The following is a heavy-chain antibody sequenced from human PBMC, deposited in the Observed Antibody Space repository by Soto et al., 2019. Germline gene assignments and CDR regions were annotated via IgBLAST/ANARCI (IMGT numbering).Heavy chain of an antibody. CDR2: IYTSGST. Sequence: QVQLQESGPGLVKPSETLSLTCTVSGGSISSYYWSWIRQPAGKGLEWLGRIYTSGSTNYKPSLKSRVTMSVVTSKNQFSLKLGSGTAAETAVYYCAGESSGSYRGLGFDYWGQGTLVTVSS. J-gene: IGHJ4*02. CDR3: AGESSGSYRGLGFDY. V-gene: IGHV4-4*07. D-gene: IGHD1-26*01. CDR1: GGSISSYY.